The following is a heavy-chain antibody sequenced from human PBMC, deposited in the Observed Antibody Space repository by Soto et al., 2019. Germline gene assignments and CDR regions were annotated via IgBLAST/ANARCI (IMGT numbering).Heavy chain of an antibody. CDR1: GDSFGSYA. J-gene: IGHJ5*02. CDR3: ARAPVGRLDP. V-gene: IGHV1-69*01. CDR2: IIPVFGTT. D-gene: IGHD3-10*01. Sequence: QMQLVQSGPEVKKPGSSVKVSCKASGDSFGSYAVSLVRQAPGQGLECMGAIIPVFGTTNYTQKFQGRVTIPADDSTTTAYMELSSLRSDDTAVYYCARAPVGRLDPCGQGNLVNVSS.